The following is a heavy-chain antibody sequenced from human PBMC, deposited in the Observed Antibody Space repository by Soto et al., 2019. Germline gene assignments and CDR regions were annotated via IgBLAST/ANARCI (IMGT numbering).Heavy chain of an antibody. D-gene: IGHD3-3*01. Sequence: QVQLVESGGGVVQPGRSLRLSCAASGFNFSSYAMHWVRQAPGKGLEWVAVISYDGSNKYYADSVKGRFTISRDNSKNTLYLQMTSLRAEDTAVYYCARDSREEGDFWSCRYLDYWGQGTLVTVSS. V-gene: IGHV3-30-3*01. CDR3: ARDSREEGDFWSCRYLDY. CDR2: ISYDGSNK. J-gene: IGHJ4*02. CDR1: GFNFSSYA.